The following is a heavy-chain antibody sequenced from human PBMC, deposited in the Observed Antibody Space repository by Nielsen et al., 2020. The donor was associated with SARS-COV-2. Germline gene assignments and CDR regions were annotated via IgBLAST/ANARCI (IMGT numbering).Heavy chain of an antibody. CDR3: ARARATIFGLVMSYGMDV. Sequence: ASVKVSCKASGYTFTDYYMHWVRQAPGQGLEWMGRINPNSGGTNYAQKFQGTVTMTRDASISTVYMELTSDDTAVYYCARARATIFGLVMSYGMDVWGQGTTVAVSS. V-gene: IGHV1-2*06. CDR2: INPNSGGT. J-gene: IGHJ6*02. CDR1: GYTFTDYY. D-gene: IGHD3/OR15-3a*01.